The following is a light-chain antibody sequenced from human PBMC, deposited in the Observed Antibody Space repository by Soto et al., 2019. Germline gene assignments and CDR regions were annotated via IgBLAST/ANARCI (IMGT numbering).Light chain of an antibody. CDR3: QQYGSLSWT. CDR1: QGVGST. Sequence: EIIMTQSPATLSVSPGERVTLSCRSSQGVGSTLAWYRQQPGQAPRIIIFGASGRATGIPDRFSGSGSGTDFTLTISRLEPEDFAMYYCQQYGSLSWTFGQGTKVDIK. CDR2: GAS. V-gene: IGKV3-20*01. J-gene: IGKJ1*01.